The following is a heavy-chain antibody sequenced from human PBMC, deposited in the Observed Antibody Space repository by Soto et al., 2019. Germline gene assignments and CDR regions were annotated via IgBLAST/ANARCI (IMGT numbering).Heavy chain of an antibody. CDR3: ARASGYSSGWYDY. Sequence: VGSLRLSCAASGFTVSSNYMSWVRQAPGKGLEWVSVIYSGGSTYYADSVKGRFTISRDNSKNTLYLQMNSLRAEDTAVYYCARASGYSSGWYDYWGQGTLVTVSS. J-gene: IGHJ4*02. CDR2: IYSGGST. D-gene: IGHD6-19*01. CDR1: GFTVSSNY. V-gene: IGHV3-53*01.